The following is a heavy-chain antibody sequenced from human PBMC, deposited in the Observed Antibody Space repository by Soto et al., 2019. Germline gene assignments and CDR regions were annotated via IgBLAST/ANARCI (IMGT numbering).Heavy chain of an antibody. V-gene: IGHV4-59*01. CDR3: ARLGGVAARTFDY. CDR2: IYYSGST. Sequence: QVQLQESGPGLVKPSETLSLTCTVTGVSINGFFWSWIRQPPGRGLEWIGYIYYSGSTNYNPSLERRVTVSVAPSKTQLSLNLRSVNTAATAVYYCARLGGVAARTFDYWGPGTLVCVSS. CDR1: GVSINGFF. J-gene: IGHJ4*02. D-gene: IGHD6-6*01.